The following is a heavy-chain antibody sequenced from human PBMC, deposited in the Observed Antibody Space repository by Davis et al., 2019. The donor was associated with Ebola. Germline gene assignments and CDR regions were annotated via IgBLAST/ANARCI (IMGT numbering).Heavy chain of an antibody. J-gene: IGHJ1*01. V-gene: IGHV7-4-1*02. CDR1: GYTFTTQA. CDR3: ARGGGIEH. CDR2: INTKTGNP. D-gene: IGHD1-26*01. Sequence: ASVKVSCKASGYTFTTQAMTWVRQAPGQGLEWMGWINTKTGNPTYAQGFTGRFVFSLDTSVSTAYLQISSLKAEDTAVYYCARGGGIEHWGQGTLVTVSS.